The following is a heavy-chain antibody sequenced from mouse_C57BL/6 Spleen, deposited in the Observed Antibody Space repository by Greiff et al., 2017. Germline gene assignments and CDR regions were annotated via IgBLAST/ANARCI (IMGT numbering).Heavy chain of an antibody. CDR3: ARYDYDRLYAMDY. Sequence: VKLQQSGAELVRPGASVKLSCKASGYTFTDYYINWVKQRPGQGLEWIARIYPGSGNTYYNEKFKGKATLTAEKSSSTAYMQLSSLTSEDSAVYFCARYDYDRLYAMDYWGQGTSVTVSS. CDR2: IYPGSGNT. J-gene: IGHJ4*01. D-gene: IGHD2-4*01. V-gene: IGHV1-76*01. CDR1: GYTFTDYY.